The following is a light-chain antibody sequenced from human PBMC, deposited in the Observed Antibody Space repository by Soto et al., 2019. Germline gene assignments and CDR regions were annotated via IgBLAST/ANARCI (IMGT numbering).Light chain of an antibody. CDR3: QQYVGSPQT. J-gene: IGKJ1*01. CDR1: QSVSKY. Sequence: EIVLTQSPGTLALSPGEGATLSCRASQSVSKYLAWYQQKPGQAPRLLIYGASSRATGIPDSFSGSGSGTDFTLTISRLEPEDFAVDYCQQYVGSPQTFGQGPKVDSK. CDR2: GAS. V-gene: IGKV3-20*01.